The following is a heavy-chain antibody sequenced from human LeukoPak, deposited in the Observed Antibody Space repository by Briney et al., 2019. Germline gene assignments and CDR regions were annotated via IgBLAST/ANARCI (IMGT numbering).Heavy chain of an antibody. D-gene: IGHD3-22*01. V-gene: IGHV3-66*04. CDR3: ARPHGYCYFDY. CDR2: IYSGGST. CDR1: GFTVSRNY. J-gene: IGHJ4*02. Sequence: GGSLRLSCAASGFTVSRNYMSWVRQAPGKGLEWVSVIYSGGSTYYADSVKGRFTISRDNSKNTLYLQMNSLRAEDTAVYYCARPHGYCYFDYWGQGTLVTVSS.